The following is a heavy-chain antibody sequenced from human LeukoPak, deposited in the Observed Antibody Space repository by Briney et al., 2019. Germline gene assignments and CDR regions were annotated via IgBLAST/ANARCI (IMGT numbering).Heavy chain of an antibody. D-gene: IGHD4-23*01. CDR2: IYPKSGGT. CDR1: GYIITGYY. J-gene: IGHJ3*02. Sequence: VASVKVSCKASGYIITGYYLHWVRQAPGQGLEWMGRIYPKSGGTNYAQKFQGRVSMTKDTSISIAYMELSRLRSDDTAVYYCAREAYGGNPPDDAFDIWGQGTMFTVSS. V-gene: IGHV1-2*06. CDR3: AREAYGGNPPDDAFDI.